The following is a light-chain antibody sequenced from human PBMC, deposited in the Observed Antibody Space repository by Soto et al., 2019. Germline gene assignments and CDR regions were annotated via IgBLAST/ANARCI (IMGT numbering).Light chain of an antibody. Sequence: QAVVTQPASVSGSPGQSITISCTGTSSDVGDYNLVSWYQQHPAKAPKLIIYEGTMWPSGVSNRFSGSKSGNTASLTISGLQAEDEADYYCCSYAGSATWVFGGGTKLTVL. CDR2: EGT. V-gene: IGLV2-23*01. CDR3: CSYAGSATWV. J-gene: IGLJ3*02. CDR1: SSDVGDYNL.